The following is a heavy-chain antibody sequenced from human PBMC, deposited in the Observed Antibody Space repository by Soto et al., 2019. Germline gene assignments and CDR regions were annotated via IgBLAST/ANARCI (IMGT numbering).Heavy chain of an antibody. D-gene: IGHD3-10*01. J-gene: IGHJ4*02. CDR3: ARVPPWGNSAGDYYIQHYDS. V-gene: IGHV1-3*01. CDR1: GFTFTSYA. CDR2: INGGSGNT. Sequence: ASVKVSCKSSGFTFTSYAIHWLRQAPGQRPQWMGWINGGSGNTKYSQDFQGRVTFTRDTFATTAYLELSSLRSEDTAVYYCARVPPWGNSAGDYYIQHYDSWGQGTPVTVSS.